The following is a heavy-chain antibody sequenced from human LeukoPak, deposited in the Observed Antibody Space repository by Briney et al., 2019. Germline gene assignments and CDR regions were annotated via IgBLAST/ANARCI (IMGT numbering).Heavy chain of an antibody. D-gene: IGHD2-2*03. J-gene: IGHJ4*02. CDR3: ARDSGLGIVVVPAAIFGY. Sequence: ASVKVSCKASGYTSTGYYMHWVRQAPGQGLEWMGRINPNSGGTNYAQKFQGRVTMTRDTSISTAYMELSRLRSDDTAVYYCARDSGLGIVVVPAAIFGYWGQGTLVTVSS. CDR2: INPNSGGT. V-gene: IGHV1-2*02. CDR1: GYTSTGYY.